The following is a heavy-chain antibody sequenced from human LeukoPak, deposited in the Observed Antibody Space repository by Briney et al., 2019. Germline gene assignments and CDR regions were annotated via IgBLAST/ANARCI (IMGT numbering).Heavy chain of an antibody. CDR3: AREVSEGFDF. D-gene: IGHD3-22*01. V-gene: IGHV3-21*01. CDR2: FGTRSTSI. Sequence: GGSLRLSCTAPGFTFSGYSMNWIRQAPGKGLEWVSSFGTRSTSIYHAGSVKGRFAISRDNAKNSLYPQMNSLRAEDTALYYCAREVSEGFDFWGQGTLVTVSS. CDR1: GFTFSGYS. J-gene: IGHJ4*02.